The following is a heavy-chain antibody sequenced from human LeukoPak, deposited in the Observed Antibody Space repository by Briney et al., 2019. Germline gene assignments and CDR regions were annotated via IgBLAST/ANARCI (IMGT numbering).Heavy chain of an antibody. J-gene: IGHJ4*02. D-gene: IGHD2-2*02. CDR1: GYTFTDYY. CDR2: INPNSGDT. CDR3: ARDLCRSTSCYTDY. Sequence: ASVKVSCKASGYTFTDYYMHWVRQAPGQGLEWMGWINPNSGDTNYAQKFQGRVTMTRDTSISTAYMELSRLGSDDTVVYYCARDLCRSTSCYTDYWGQGTLVTVSS. V-gene: IGHV1-2*02.